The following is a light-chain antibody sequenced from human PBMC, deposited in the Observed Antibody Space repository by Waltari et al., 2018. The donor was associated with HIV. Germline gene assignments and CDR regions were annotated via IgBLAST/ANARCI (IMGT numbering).Light chain of an antibody. CDR3: CSYAGSNTLV. Sequence: QSALTQPRSVSGSPGQSVTISCAGTSSDVGDYNSVSWYQQHPGKAPKLMSYDVTKRPPGVPDRFSGSRSGNTASLTISGLQAEDEADYYCCSYAGSNTLVFGGGTKLTVL. V-gene: IGLV2-11*01. CDR1: SSDVGDYNS. CDR2: DVT. J-gene: IGLJ2*01.